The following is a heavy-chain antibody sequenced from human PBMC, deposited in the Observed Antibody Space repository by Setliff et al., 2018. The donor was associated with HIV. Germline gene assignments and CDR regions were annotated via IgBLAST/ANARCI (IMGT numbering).Heavy chain of an antibody. CDR3: AREIPYSYGGRGHPL. V-gene: IGHV4-4*09. CDR2: IYASGST. J-gene: IGHJ4*02. CDR1: DDSFSTNY. D-gene: IGHD3-22*01. Sequence: PSETLSLTCNVSDDSFSTNYWSWVRQPPGKGLEWIGYIYASGSTNYNPSLKSRVTISIDTSKNQFSLTVSSVTAADTAVYYCAREIPYSYGGRGHPLWGQGTLVTVSS.